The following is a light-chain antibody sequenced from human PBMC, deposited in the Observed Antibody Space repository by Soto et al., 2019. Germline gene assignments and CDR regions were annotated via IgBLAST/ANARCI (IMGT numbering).Light chain of an antibody. CDR1: RPNIGPYT. Sequence: QSALTQPPSASATPGQGVTIFCSGIRPNIGPYTVNWYQQVPGAAPRLLIYSNHQRSSGVPDRFSGSKYGTSASLAISGLQSEDEADYYCSAWDDSLNAVIFGGGTKVTVL. CDR2: SNH. J-gene: IGLJ2*01. V-gene: IGLV1-44*01. CDR3: SAWDDSLNAVI.